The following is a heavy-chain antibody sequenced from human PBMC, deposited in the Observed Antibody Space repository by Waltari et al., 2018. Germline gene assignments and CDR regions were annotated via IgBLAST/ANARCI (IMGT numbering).Heavy chain of an antibody. J-gene: IGHJ3*02. D-gene: IGHD7-27*01. CDR1: GGSISSSRYY. Sequence: QLQLQESGPGLVKPSETLSLTCTVSGGSISSSRYYWGWIRQPPGKGLEWIGSIYYSGSTYYNPSLKSRVTISVDTSKNQFSLKLSSVTAADTAVYYCARALGTGDAFDIWGQGTMVTVSS. CDR3: ARALGTGDAFDI. V-gene: IGHV4-39*07. CDR2: IYYSGST.